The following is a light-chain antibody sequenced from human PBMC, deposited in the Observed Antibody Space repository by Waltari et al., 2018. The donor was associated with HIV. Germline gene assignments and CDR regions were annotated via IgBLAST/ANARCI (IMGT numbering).Light chain of an antibody. CDR2: QAR. Sequence: SYDLTQAPSLSVSQGQAAKILCSGFNLSNNYVSWYQQKPGQSPLLLVFQARKGPSGIPGRFSGSSSGNTATLTISGTQSVDEADYFCQAWGNNTVVFGGGTKLTVL. CDR3: QAWGNNTVV. V-gene: IGLV3-1*01. CDR1: NLSNNY. J-gene: IGLJ2*01.